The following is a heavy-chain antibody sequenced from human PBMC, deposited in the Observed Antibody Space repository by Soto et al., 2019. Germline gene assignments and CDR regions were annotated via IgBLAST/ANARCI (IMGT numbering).Heavy chain of an antibody. D-gene: IGHD2-8*01. V-gene: IGHV4-31*03. J-gene: IGHJ4*02. Sequence: TLSLTCTVSGGSISSGGYYWSWIRQHPGKGLEWIGYIYYSGSTYYNPSLKSRVTISVDTSKNQFSLKLSSVTAADTAVYYCATLHRGYCTNGVCYPPRIAAAGTFDYWGQGTLVTVSS. CDR3: ATLHRGYCTNGVCYPPRIAAAGTFDY. CDR2: IYYSGST. CDR1: GGSISSGGYY.